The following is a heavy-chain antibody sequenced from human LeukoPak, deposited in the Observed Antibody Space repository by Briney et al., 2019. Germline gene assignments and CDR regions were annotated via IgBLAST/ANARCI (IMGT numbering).Heavy chain of an antibody. J-gene: IGHJ4*02. CDR3: ARVSAAGTGPDS. D-gene: IGHD6-13*01. Sequence: TLSLTCTVSGXSISSGGDYWSWIRQHPGRGLEWIGYIYQSGSTHYNPSLKSRVTISLDTSKNQFSLKLSSVTAADTAVYYCARVSAAGTGPDSWGQGTLVTVSS. CDR1: GXSISSGGDY. V-gene: IGHV4-31*03. CDR2: IYQSGST.